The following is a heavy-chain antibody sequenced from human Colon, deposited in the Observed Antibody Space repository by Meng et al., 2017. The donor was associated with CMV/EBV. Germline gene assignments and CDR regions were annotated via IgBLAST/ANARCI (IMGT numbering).Heavy chain of an antibody. CDR2: ITGSGDGT. V-gene: IGHV3-23*01. CDR3: AKGRGLGASASNY. Sequence: APGKGLDWVSTITGSGDGTYYADSVKGRFTISRDTSRNTLSLQMNSLRADDTAIYYCAKGRGLGASASNYWGQGTLVTVSS. J-gene: IGHJ4*02. D-gene: IGHD1-26*01.